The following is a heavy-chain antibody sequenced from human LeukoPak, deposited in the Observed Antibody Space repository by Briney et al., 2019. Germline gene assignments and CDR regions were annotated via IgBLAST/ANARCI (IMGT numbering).Heavy chain of an antibody. CDR1: GFTFSSYA. CDR2: ISGSGGST. D-gene: IGHD1-26*01. Sequence: GGSLRLSCAASGFTFSSYAMSWVRQAPGKGLEWVSAISGSGGSTYYADSVKGRFTISRDNAKNSLYLQMNSLRAEDTAVYYCATRLGELLFMGYYYMDVWGKGPRSPSP. V-gene: IGHV3-23*01. CDR3: ATRLGELLFMGYYYMDV. J-gene: IGHJ6*03.